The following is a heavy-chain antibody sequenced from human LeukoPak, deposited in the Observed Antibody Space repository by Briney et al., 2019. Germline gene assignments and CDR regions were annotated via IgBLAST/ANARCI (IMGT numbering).Heavy chain of an antibody. CDR3: ARELTTFYYDISGYYGHAFDI. CDR1: GFTVSSNY. D-gene: IGHD3-22*01. V-gene: IGHV3-66*01. J-gene: IGHJ3*02. CDR2: IYSGGGT. Sequence: GGSLRLSCAASGFTVSSNYMSWVRQAPGKGLEWVSIIYSGGGTYYADSVKGRFTISRDNSKNTLFLQMNSLRAEDTAVYYCARELTTFYYDISGYYGHAFDIWGQGTMVTVSS.